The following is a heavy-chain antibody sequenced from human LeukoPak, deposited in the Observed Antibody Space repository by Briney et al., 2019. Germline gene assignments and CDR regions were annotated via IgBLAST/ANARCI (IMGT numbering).Heavy chain of an antibody. V-gene: IGHV3-9*01. CDR3: AKDMKAMATNWFDP. D-gene: IGHD5-18*01. CDR2: ISWNSGSI. Sequence: GRSLRLSCAASGFTFDDYAVHWVRHAPGKGLEWVSGISWNSGSIGYADSVRGRFTISRDNAKNSLYLQMNSLRAEDTALYYCAKDMKAMATNWFDPWGQGTLVTVSS. J-gene: IGHJ5*02. CDR1: GFTFDDYA.